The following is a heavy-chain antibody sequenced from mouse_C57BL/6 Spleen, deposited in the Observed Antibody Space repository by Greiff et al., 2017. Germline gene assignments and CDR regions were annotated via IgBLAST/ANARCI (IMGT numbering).Heavy chain of an antibody. V-gene: IGHV1-7*01. Sequence: VQLQQPGAELAKPGASVKLSCKASGYTFTSYWMHWVKQRPGQGLEWIGYINPSSGYTKYNQKFKDKATLTADKSSSTAYMQLSSLTYEDSAVYYCATGSSLNYAMDYWGQGTSVTVSS. D-gene: IGHD1-1*01. CDR3: ATGSSLNYAMDY. CDR2: INPSSGYT. CDR1: GYTFTSYW. J-gene: IGHJ4*01.